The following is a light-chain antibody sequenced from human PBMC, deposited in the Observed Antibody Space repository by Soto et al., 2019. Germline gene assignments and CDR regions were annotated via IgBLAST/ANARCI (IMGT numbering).Light chain of an antibody. V-gene: IGLV2-14*01. CDR2: EVS. CDR3: SSYTTSSTLAI. CDR1: SSDVGGYNY. J-gene: IGLJ2*01. Sequence: QSVLTQPASVSGSPGQSITISCTGTSSDVGGYNYVSWYQQHPGKAPKLMIYEVSNRPSGVSNRFSGSKSGNTASLTISGLQAEDEADYYCSSYTTSSTLAIFGGGTKL.